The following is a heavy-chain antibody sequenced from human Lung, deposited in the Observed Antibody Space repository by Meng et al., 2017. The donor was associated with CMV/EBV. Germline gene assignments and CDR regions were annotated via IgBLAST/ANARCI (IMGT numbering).Heavy chain of an antibody. CDR3: AKDLLLFGGANAYFDS. CDR2: IRHDGTNK. CDR1: GFTFAEYG. D-gene: IGHD3-10*01. V-gene: IGHV3-30*02. Sequence: GGSLRLSXAASGFTFAEYGMHWVRQTPGKGLEWVAFIRHDGTNKFYGDSVKGRFTISRDNSKNTVSLQMNSLRPEETAIYYCAKDLLLFGGANAYFDSWGQGTQVTVSS. J-gene: IGHJ4*02.